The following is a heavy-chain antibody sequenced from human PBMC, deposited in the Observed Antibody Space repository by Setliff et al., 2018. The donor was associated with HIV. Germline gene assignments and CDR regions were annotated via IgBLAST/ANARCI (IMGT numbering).Heavy chain of an antibody. CDR2: IDWDADK. Sequence: SGPTLVNPTQTVTLTCSFSGFSLSDNGVGVGWIRQPPGKALEWLARIDWDADKFYTTSLKTRLTISKDTSKNQVVLTMTNMDPVDTATYYCAREIAAPQGFDYWGQGTLVTVSS. CDR1: GFSLSDNGVG. J-gene: IGHJ4*02. V-gene: IGHV2-70*04. D-gene: IGHD6-25*01. CDR3: AREIAAPQGFDY.